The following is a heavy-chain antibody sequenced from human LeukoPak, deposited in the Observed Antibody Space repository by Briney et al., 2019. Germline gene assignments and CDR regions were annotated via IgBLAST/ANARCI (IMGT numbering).Heavy chain of an antibody. CDR2: TNHSGST. V-gene: IGHV4-34*01. J-gene: IGHJ3*02. CDR1: GGSFSGYY. Sequence: SETLSLTCAVYGGSFSGYYWSWIRQPPGKGLEWIGETNHSGSTNYNPSLKSRVTISVDTSKNQFSLKLSSVTAADTAVYYCARLAHITLELPPDVFDIWGQGTMVTVSS. CDR3: ARLAHITLELPPDVFDI. D-gene: IGHD1-7*01.